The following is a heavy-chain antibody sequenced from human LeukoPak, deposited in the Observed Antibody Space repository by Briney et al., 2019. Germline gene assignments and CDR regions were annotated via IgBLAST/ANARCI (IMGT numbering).Heavy chain of an antibody. J-gene: IGHJ4*02. Sequence: GGSLRLSCAASGFSFTNYAMNWVRQAPGKGLEWVANIKQDGSEKYYVDSVKGRFTISRDNAKNSLYLQMNSLGAEDTAVYYCARNTGGVATDFDYWGQGTLVTVSS. CDR2: IKQDGSEK. CDR1: GFSFTNYA. D-gene: IGHD5-12*01. CDR3: ARNTGGVATDFDY. V-gene: IGHV3-7*01.